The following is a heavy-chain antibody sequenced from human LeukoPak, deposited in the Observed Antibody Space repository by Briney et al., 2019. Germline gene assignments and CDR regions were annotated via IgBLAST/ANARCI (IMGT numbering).Heavy chain of an antibody. CDR1: GGSISSYY. CDR2: IHYSGST. Sequence: SETLSLTCTVSGGSISSYYWSWIRQPPGKGLEWIGYIHYSGSTHYNPSLKSRVTISVDTSKNQVSLKLRSVTAADTAVYYCARNDCSGGSCLANWFDPWGQGTLVTVSS. D-gene: IGHD2-15*01. CDR3: ARNDCSGGSCLANWFDP. V-gene: IGHV4-59*12. J-gene: IGHJ5*02.